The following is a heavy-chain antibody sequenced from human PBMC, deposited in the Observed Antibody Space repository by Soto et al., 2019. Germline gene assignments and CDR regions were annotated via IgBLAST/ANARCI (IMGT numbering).Heavy chain of an antibody. Sequence: QVQLQQWGAGLLKPSETLSLTCAVYGESLGGGSYWSWIRQPPGRGLEWIGEINHRGASTYIPSLKSRVTLSVDTSKNQFSLQLRSVTAEDTAMYYCARIEGGRIAVLPAATHRRTNWFAPWGQGTLVTVSS. CDR3: ARIEGGRIAVLPAATHRRTNWFAP. J-gene: IGHJ5*02. D-gene: IGHD2-2*01. CDR1: GESLGGGSY. V-gene: IGHV4-34*01. CDR2: INHRGAS.